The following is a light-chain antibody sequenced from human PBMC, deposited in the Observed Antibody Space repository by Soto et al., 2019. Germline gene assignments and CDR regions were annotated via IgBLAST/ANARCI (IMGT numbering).Light chain of an antibody. V-gene: IGLV2-14*03. Sequence: QSALTQPASVSGSPGQSITISCTGTSSDVGGYNSVSWYQHHPGTAPKLILYGVGDRPSGVSDRFSGSKSGNTASLTISGLQAAYESDYFCISYTSSMTKGFGSGNKLTVL. CDR1: SSDVGGYNS. J-gene: IGLJ1*01. CDR2: GVG. CDR3: ISYTSSMTKG.